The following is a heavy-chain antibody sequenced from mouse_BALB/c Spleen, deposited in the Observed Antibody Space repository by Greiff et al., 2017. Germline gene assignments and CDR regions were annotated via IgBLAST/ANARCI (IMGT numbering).Heavy chain of an antibody. Sequence: DVMLVESGGGLVQPGGSRKLSCAASGFTFSSFGMHWVRQAPEKGLEWVAYISSGSSTIYYADTVKGRFTISRDNPKNTLFLQMTSLRSEDTAMYYCARSYYDPYYFDYWGQGTTLTVSS. CDR2: ISSGSSTI. D-gene: IGHD2-10*01. V-gene: IGHV5-17*02. J-gene: IGHJ2*01. CDR1: GFTFSSFG. CDR3: ARSYYDPYYFDY.